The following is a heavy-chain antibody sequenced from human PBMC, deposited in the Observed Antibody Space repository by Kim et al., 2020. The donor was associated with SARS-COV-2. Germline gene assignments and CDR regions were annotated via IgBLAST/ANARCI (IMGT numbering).Heavy chain of an antibody. CDR3: TGVSLDDWIFDY. Sequence: YADSGKGRFIISRDNSNNTLYLQITSLRAEDTAVYYCTGVSLDDWIFDYWGLGTLVTVSS. D-gene: IGHD3-9*01. V-gene: IGHV3-23*05. J-gene: IGHJ4*02.